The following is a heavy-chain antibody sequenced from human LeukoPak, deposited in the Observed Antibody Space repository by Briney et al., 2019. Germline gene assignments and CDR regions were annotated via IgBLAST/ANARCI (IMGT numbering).Heavy chain of an antibody. CDR3: ATASLYVYYYFDY. Sequence: GASVKVSCKVSGYTLTELSMHWVRQAPGKGREWMGGFDPEDGETIYAQKFQGRVTMTEDTSTDTAYMELSSLRSEDTAVYYCATASLYVYYYFDYWGQGTLVTVSS. D-gene: IGHD5/OR15-5a*01. J-gene: IGHJ4*02. CDR2: FDPEDGET. CDR1: GYTLTELS. V-gene: IGHV1-24*01.